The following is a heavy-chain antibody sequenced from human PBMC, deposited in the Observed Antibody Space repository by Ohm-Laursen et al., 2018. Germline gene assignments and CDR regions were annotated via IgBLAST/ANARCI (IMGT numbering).Heavy chain of an antibody. V-gene: IGHV3-48*03. CDR1: GFTFNSYE. CDR2: ISSSATII. CDR3: ARVSRGTLQSP. D-gene: IGHD5-24*01. J-gene: IGHJ5*02. Sequence: GSLRLSCAASGFTFNSYEMNWVRQAPGKGLEWLSYISSSATIIYYADSVKGRFTISRDNAKNSLYLQMNSLRAEDTAVYYCARVSRGTLQSPWGQGTLVTVSS.